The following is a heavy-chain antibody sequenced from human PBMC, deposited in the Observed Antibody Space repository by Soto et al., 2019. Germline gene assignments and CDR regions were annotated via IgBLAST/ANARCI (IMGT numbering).Heavy chain of an antibody. CDR3: ARVGSGYSSFDY. CDR1: GGSISSGGYY. J-gene: IGHJ4*02. D-gene: IGHD3-22*01. V-gene: IGHV4-31*03. CDR2: IYYSGST. Sequence: SETLSLTCTVSGGSISSGGYYWSWIRQHPGKGLEWIGYIYYSGSTYYNPSLKSRVTISVDTSKNQFSLKLSSVTAADTAVYYCARVGSGYSSFDYWGQGPLVTVSS.